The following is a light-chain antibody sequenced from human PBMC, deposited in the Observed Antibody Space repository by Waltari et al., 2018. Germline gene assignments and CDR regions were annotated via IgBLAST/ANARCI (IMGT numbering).Light chain of an antibody. CDR3: QKHDRLPAT. Sequence: EIVLTHPPDTLSLSPGERATLSCRASQSIGRYLVWYQQKPGQAPRLLIYGASTRASGTPDRFSGSASGTDFSLTISRLEPEVFSVYHCQKHDRLPATFGQGTKVEIK. CDR2: GAS. V-gene: IGKV3-20*01. CDR1: QSIGRY. J-gene: IGKJ1*01.